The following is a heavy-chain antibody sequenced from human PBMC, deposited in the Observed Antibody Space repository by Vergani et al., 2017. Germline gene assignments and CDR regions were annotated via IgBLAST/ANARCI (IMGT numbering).Heavy chain of an antibody. CDR1: EFTFSNYA. Sequence: EVQLLESGGGLVQPGGSLRLTCAASEFTFSNYAMNWVRQAPGKGLEWVSVIYSGGSTYYAESVKGRFTISRDNSKNTLYLQMNSLRAEDTAVYYCARVGSGYDRYYYYYYMDVGGKGTTVTVSS. J-gene: IGHJ6*03. CDR2: IYSGGST. D-gene: IGHD5-12*01. CDR3: ARVGSGYDRYYYYYYMDV. V-gene: IGHV3-23*03.